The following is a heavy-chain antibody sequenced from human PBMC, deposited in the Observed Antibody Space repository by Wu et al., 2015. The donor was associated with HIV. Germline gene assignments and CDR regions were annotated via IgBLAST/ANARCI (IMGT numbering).Heavy chain of an antibody. CDR1: GYTFTDYD. J-gene: IGHJ5*02. CDR2: MNPNSGNT. Sequence: QVQLVQSWAEVKKPGASVKVSCKASGYTFTDYDIIWVRQAAGQGLEWMGWMNPNSGNTDYAQKFQGRVTMTRNTAISTAYMELSSLRSEDTAVYFCAREFHYDTSGYYYRIHNWFDPWGQGTLVTVSS. CDR3: AREFHYDTSGYYYRIHNWFDP. V-gene: IGHV1-8*01. D-gene: IGHD3-22*01.